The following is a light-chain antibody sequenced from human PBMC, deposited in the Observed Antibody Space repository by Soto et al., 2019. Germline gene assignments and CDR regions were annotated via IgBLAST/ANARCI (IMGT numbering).Light chain of an antibody. CDR1: QSVNDY. V-gene: IGKV1-39*01. J-gene: IGKJ2*01. CDR3: QQSFSTPYI. Sequence: DFQVTQSPSSLSASVGDRVTITCRASQSVNDYLNWYQQRPGKAPRLLIYAASTLHSGVPSRFIGSGFGTDFSLTITSLQPEDFATYYCQQSFSTPYIFGQGTKLEIK. CDR2: AAS.